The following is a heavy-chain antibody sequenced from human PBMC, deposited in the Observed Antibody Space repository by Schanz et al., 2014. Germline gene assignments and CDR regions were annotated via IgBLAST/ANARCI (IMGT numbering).Heavy chain of an antibody. J-gene: IGHJ4*02. CDR2: IIPILGIA. CDR1: GGTFNSYT. Sequence: QVQLVQSGAEVKKPGSSMKVSCKASGGTFNSYTINWVRQAPGQGLEWMGRIIPILGIANYAQKFQGRVTITADRSTSTAYMELSSLRSEDTAVYYCARDKGGYYPFDYWGQGTLVTVSS. V-gene: IGHV1-69*08. CDR3: ARDKGGYYPFDY. D-gene: IGHD3-3*01.